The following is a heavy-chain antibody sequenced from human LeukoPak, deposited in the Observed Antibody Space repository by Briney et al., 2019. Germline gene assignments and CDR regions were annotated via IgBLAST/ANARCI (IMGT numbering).Heavy chain of an antibody. CDR1: GFTFSSYE. D-gene: IGHD1-14*01. J-gene: IGHJ4*02. CDR3: ARVIRISLDY. Sequence: GGSLRLSCAASGFTFSSYEMNWVRQAPGKGREWVSYISSSGSTIYYADSVKGRFTISRDNAKNSLYLQMNSLRAEDTAVYYCARVIRISLDYWGQGTLVTVSS. CDR2: ISSSGSTI. V-gene: IGHV3-48*03.